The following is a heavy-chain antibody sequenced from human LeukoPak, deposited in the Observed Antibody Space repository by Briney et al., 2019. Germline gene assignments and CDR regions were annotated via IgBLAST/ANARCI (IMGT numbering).Heavy chain of an antibody. J-gene: IGHJ5*02. Sequence: GESLKISCRGSGYSFTTYWIGWVRQMPGKGLEWMGRIDPSDSYTNYSPSFQGHVTISADKSISTAYLQWSSLKDSDTAMYYCATRARGLEQGFDPWGQGTLVTVPS. D-gene: IGHD1/OR15-1a*01. V-gene: IGHV5-10-1*01. CDR3: ATRARGLEQGFDP. CDR2: IDPSDSYT. CDR1: GYSFTTYW.